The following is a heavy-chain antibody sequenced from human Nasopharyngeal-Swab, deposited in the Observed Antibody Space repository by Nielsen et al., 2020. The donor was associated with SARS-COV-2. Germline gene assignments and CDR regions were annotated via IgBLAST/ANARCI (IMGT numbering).Heavy chain of an antibody. J-gene: IGHJ6*01. CDR3: ARGGFQHAMDV. CDR1: GFTFSAYW. D-gene: IGHD2-2*01. Sequence: GESLKISCAASGFTFSAYWMFWVRQVPGKGLVWVSRINNDGSSSNHAESVKGRFTISRANAKNTLYLQMNSMRAEDTATYYCARGGFQHAMDVWGQGTPVTVSS. CDR2: INNDGSSS. V-gene: IGHV3-74*01.